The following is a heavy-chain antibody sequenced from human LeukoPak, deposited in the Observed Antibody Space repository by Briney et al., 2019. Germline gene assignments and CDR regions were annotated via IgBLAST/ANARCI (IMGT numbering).Heavy chain of an antibody. CDR3: ARASRYCSGGSCTGKHDY. V-gene: IGHV4-38-2*02. D-gene: IGHD2-15*01. Sequence: PSETLSLTCTVSGGSISSYYWSWIRQPPGKGLEWIGSIYHSGSTYYNPSLKSRVTISVDTSKNQLSLKLSSVTAADTAVYYCARASRYCSGGSCTGKHDYWGQGTLVTVSS. J-gene: IGHJ4*02. CDR2: IYHSGST. CDR1: GGSISSYY.